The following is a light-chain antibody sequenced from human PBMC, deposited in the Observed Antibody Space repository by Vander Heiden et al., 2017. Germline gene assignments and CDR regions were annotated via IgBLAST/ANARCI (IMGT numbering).Light chain of an antibody. CDR1: QNLLHSDGKTY. CDR3: MKSIKLPLT. V-gene: IGKV2D-29*01. CDR2: EVS. Sequence: IVMTQPPLSLSVAPGQPASISCKSSQNLLHSDGKTYLYWYLQKPGQVPQLLIYEVSNRLSGVPDRFSGSGSGTDFTLKISRVEAEDVAVYYCMKSIKLPLTFGGGTKVEIK. J-gene: IGKJ4*01.